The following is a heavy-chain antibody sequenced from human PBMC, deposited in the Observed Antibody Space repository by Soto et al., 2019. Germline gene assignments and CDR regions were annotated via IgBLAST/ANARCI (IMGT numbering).Heavy chain of an antibody. Sequence: EVQLVESGGGLVQPGGSLRLSCTGSGFTFSSYWMSWVRQAPGKALKWVANIKEDGSEKNYVDSVQGRFTISRDNAKNILYLQMNSLRADDTAVYYCARDFQPNYGSSWAHHWGQGALVTVSS. V-gene: IGHV3-7*01. CDR2: IKEDGSEK. J-gene: IGHJ5*02. CDR3: ARDFQPNYGSSWAHH. D-gene: IGHD6-13*01. CDR1: GFTFSSYW.